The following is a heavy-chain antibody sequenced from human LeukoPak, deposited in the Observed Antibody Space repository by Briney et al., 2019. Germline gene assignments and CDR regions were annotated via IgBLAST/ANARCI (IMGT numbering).Heavy chain of an antibody. CDR2: IGGSDSNT. CDR1: GFTFSIYA. V-gene: IGHV3-23*01. Sequence: GGSLRLSCTVAGFTFSIYAMSWVRQAPGKGLEWVSSIGGSDSNTHYADSVKGRFTISRDNSKNTLYLQMNSLRADDTAVYYCAIRVQYTGSWYSFDYWGQGTLVTVSS. J-gene: IGHJ4*02. CDR3: AIRVQYTGSWYSFDY. D-gene: IGHD6-13*01.